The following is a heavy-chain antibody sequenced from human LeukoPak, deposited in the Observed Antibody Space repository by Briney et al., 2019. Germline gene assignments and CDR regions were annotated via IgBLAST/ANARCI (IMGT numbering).Heavy chain of an antibody. D-gene: IGHD6-19*01. J-gene: IGHJ3*02. CDR2: ISYDGSNK. V-gene: IGHV3-30-3*01. Sequence: GRSLRLSCAASGFTFSSYAMHWVRQAPGKGLEWVAVISYDGSNKYYADSVKGRFTNSRDNSKNTLYLQMNSLRAEDTAVYYCAREGWPQFSAVAASYVGAFDIWGQGTMVTVSS. CDR1: GFTFSSYA. CDR3: AREGWPQFSAVAASYVGAFDI.